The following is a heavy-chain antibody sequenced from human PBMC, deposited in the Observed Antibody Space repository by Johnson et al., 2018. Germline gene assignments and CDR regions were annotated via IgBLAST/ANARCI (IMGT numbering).Heavy chain of an antibody. Sequence: VQLVQSGGGLVHPGGSLRLSCAGSGFTFDDYAMHWVRQPPGKGLEWVSGISWNSGRIVYADSVKGRFTISRDNAKNSLYLQMNSLRAEDTAVYYCAKPQGPIVGSITGNWFDRWGQGTLVTVSS. V-gene: IGHV3-9*01. CDR1: GFTFDDYA. D-gene: IGHD1-26*01. CDR3: AKPQGPIVGSITGNWFDR. CDR2: ISWNSGRI. J-gene: IGHJ5*02.